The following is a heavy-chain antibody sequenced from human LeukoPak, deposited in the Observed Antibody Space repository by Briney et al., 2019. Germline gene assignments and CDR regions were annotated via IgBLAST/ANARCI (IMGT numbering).Heavy chain of an antibody. CDR1: GGSISSGDYY. J-gene: IGHJ4*02. D-gene: IGHD2-15*01. V-gene: IGHV4-30-4*08. Sequence: SETLSLTCTVSGGSISSGDYYWSWIRQPPGKGLEWIGYIYYSGSTYYNPSLKSRVTISVDTSKDQFSLKLSSVTAADTAVYYCARVLCSGGSCYFDYWGQGTLVTVSS. CDR2: IYYSGST. CDR3: ARVLCSGGSCYFDY.